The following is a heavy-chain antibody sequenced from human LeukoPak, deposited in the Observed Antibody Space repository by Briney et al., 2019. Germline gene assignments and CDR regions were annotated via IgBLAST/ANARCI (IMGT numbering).Heavy chain of an antibody. V-gene: IGHV3-11*01. CDR2: ISSSGSTI. J-gene: IGHJ4*02. CDR3: ASARNDYGSSYFDY. CDR1: GFTFSDYY. D-gene: IGHD4-17*01. Sequence: GGSLRLSCAASGFTFSDYYMSWIRQAPGKGLEWVSYISSSGSTIYYADSVKGRFTISRDNAKNSLYLQMNSLRAEDTAVYYCASARNDYGSSYFDYWGQGTLVTVSS.